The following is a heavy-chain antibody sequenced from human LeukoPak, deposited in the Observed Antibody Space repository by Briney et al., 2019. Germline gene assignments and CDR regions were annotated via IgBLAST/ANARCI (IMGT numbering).Heavy chain of an antibody. Sequence: SETLSLTCAVYGGSFNVYFWSWIRQSPGRGLEWIGEISHSGSTNYNPSLISRITMSVDTSKNQFSLKVTSVTAADTAVYYCAAVEALRGSGDYAPEWGQGTLVTVSS. V-gene: IGHV4-34*01. CDR1: GGSFNVYF. CDR2: ISHSGST. CDR3: AAVEALRGSGDYAPE. D-gene: IGHD5-12*01. J-gene: IGHJ4*02.